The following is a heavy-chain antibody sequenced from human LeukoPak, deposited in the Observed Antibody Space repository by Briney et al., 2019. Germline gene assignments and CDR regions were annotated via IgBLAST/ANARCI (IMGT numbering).Heavy chain of an antibody. Sequence: GASVKVSCKASGGTFSSYAISWVRQPPGQGLEWMGWISAYNGNTNYAQKLQGRVTMTTDTSTSTAYMELRSLRSDDTAVYYCARDPLGAVAGNWDYWGQGTLVTVSS. CDR2: ISAYNGNT. CDR3: ARDPLGAVAGNWDY. D-gene: IGHD6-19*01. J-gene: IGHJ4*02. CDR1: GGTFSSYA. V-gene: IGHV1-18*01.